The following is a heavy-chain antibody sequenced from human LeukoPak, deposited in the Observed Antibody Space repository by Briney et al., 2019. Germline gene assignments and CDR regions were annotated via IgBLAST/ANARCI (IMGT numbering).Heavy chain of an antibody. CDR2: INPNSGGT. D-gene: IGHD6-13*01. Sequence: ASVKVSCKASGGTFSSYAISWVRQAPGQGLEWMGRINPNSGGTNYAQKFQGRVTMTRDTSISTAYMELSRLRSDYTAVYYCARGSSSWYFSPYNWFDPWGQGTLVTVSS. J-gene: IGHJ5*02. V-gene: IGHV1-2*06. CDR1: GGTFSSYA. CDR3: ARGSSSWYFSPYNWFDP.